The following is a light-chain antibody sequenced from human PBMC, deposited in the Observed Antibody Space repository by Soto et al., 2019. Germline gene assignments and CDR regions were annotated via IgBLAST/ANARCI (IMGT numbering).Light chain of an antibody. Sequence: EIVMTQSPATLSVSPGERATLSCRASQSISSSLAWYQQKPGQAPRLLIYVSSTRATGIPDRFSGSESGTEYTLTTSSLQSEDCAVNYCHEYDNGPTYTFGQGTKLEIK. CDR3: HEYDNGPTYT. CDR2: VSS. CDR1: QSISSS. J-gene: IGKJ2*01. V-gene: IGKV3-15*01.